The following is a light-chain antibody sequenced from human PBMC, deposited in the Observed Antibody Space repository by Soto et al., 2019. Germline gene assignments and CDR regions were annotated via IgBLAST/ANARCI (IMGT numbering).Light chain of an antibody. CDR3: QQRSNWRVT. V-gene: IGKV3-11*01. CDR2: DAS. CDR1: QSVSSY. Sequence: EIVLTQSPATLSLSPGERATLSGRASQSVSSYLAWYQQKPGQAPRLLIYDASNRATGIPARFSGSGSGTDFTLTISSLEPEDFAVYYCQQRSNWRVTFGGGTKVDIK. J-gene: IGKJ4*01.